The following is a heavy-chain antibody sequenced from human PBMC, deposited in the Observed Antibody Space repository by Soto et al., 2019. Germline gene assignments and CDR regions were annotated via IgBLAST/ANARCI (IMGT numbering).Heavy chain of an antibody. V-gene: IGHV4-39*07. CDR3: ARSSYGDGWYYYYYYMDV. J-gene: IGHJ6*03. CDR2: IYYSGST. CDR1: GGSISSSSYY. D-gene: IGHD4-17*01. Sequence: SETLSLTCTVSGGSISSSSYYWGWIRQPPGKGLEWIGDIYYSGSTNYNPSLKSRVTISVDTSKNQFSLKLSSVTAADTAVYYCARSSYGDGWYYYYYYMDVWGKGTTVTVSS.